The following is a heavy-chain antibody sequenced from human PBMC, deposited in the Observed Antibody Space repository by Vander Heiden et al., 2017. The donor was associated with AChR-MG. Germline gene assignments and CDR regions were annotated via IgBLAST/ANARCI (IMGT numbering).Heavy chain of an antibody. V-gene: IGHV4-30-2*01. CDR1: GGSISSGGYP. CDR3: ARVNRYGYCSGGSCYRFYYMDV. J-gene: IGHJ6*03. Sequence: QLQLQESGSGLVKPSQTLSLTCAVSGGSISSGGYPWSSIRQPPGKGLEWIGYIYHSGGTYYNPSLKSRVTISVDRSENQFSLKLSSVTAADTAVYYCARVNRYGYCSGGSCYRFYYMDVWGKGTTVTVSS. D-gene: IGHD2-15*01. CDR2: IYHSGGT.